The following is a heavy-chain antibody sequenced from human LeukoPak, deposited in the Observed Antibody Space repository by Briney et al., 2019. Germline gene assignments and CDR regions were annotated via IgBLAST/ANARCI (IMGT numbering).Heavy chain of an antibody. Sequence: SETLSLTCAVYGGSFSGYYWSWIRQPPGKGLEWIGEINHSGSTNYNPSLKSRVTISVDTSKNQFSLKLSSVTAADTAVYYCARHHGGRLLRNCSGGSCYYYYYMDVWGKGTTVTISS. V-gene: IGHV4-34*01. CDR1: GGSFSGYY. CDR2: INHSGST. D-gene: IGHD2-15*01. CDR3: ARHHGGRLLRNCSGGSCYYYYYMDV. J-gene: IGHJ6*03.